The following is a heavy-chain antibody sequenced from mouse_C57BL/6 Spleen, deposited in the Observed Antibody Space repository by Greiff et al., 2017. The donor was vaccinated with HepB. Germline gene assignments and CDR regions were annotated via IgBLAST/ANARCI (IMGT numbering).Heavy chain of an antibody. CDR1: GYAFSSSW. V-gene: IGHV1-82*01. Sequence: VQLQQSGPELVKPGASVKISCKASGYAFSSSWMNWVKQRPGKGLEWIGRIYPGDGDTNYNGKFKGKATLTADKSSSTAYMQLSSLTSEDSAVYFCAREVNSPLYFDVWGTGTTVTVSS. D-gene: IGHD2-1*01. CDR3: AREVNSPLYFDV. CDR2: IYPGDGDT. J-gene: IGHJ1*03.